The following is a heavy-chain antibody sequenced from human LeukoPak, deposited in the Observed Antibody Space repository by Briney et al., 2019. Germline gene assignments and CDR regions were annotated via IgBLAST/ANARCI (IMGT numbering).Heavy chain of an antibody. CDR3: ARDLVSSWYWDY. J-gene: IGHJ4*02. D-gene: IGHD6-13*01. V-gene: IGHV3-74*01. Sequence: PGGSLRLSCAASGFTFSSYWMHWVRQAPGKGPVWVSRINSDGSSTSYADSVKGRFTISRDNAKNTLYLQMNSLRAEDTAVYYCARDLVSSWYWDYWGQGTLVTVSS. CDR1: GFTFSSYW. CDR2: INSDGSST.